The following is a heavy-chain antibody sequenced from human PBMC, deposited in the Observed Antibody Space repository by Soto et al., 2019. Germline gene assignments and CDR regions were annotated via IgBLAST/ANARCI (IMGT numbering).Heavy chain of an antibody. CDR3: ASSEFH. Sequence: SSETLSLTCTVSGGSISSSTYYWGWIRQPPGKGLELFGIIYYSGSTYYSPSLKIRVTISVDTSKNQFSLKLSSVTAADTAVYYCASSEFHGGQGTLVTVSS. V-gene: IGHV4-39*01. CDR1: GGSISSSTYY. CDR2: IYYSGST. D-gene: IGHD2-21*01. J-gene: IGHJ4*02.